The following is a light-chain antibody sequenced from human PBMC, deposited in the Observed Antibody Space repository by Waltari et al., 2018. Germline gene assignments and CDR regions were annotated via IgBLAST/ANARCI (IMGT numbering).Light chain of an antibody. CDR1: QSLAFSDGKTY. Sequence: DVVLTQSPLSLSVTLGQSASVSSRSSQSLAFSDGKTYLNWFHQRPGQSPRRLIYKVSNRGSGVPNRSSGSGSGTDFALKISRVEAEDVGVYYCMEGAQWYTFGQGTKLEIK. J-gene: IGKJ2*01. V-gene: IGKV2-30*01. CDR2: KVS. CDR3: MEGAQWYT.